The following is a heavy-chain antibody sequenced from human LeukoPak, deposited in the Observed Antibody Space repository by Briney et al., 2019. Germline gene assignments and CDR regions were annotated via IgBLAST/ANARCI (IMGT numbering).Heavy chain of an antibody. Sequence: PGGSLRLSCAASGFTFSSYAMSWVRQAPGKGLEWVSAISGSGGSTYYADSVKGRFTISRDNSKNTLYLQMNSLRAEDTGVYFCAIFFWSGYYFLFDYWGQGTLVSVSS. D-gene: IGHD3-3*01. CDR1: GFTFSSYA. CDR2: ISGSGGST. J-gene: IGHJ4*02. V-gene: IGHV3-23*01. CDR3: AIFFWSGYYFLFDY.